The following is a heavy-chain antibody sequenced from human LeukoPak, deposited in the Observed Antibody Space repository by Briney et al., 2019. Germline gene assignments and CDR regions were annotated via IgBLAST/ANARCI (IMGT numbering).Heavy chain of an antibody. CDR3: ARGPPIETDVFAGYYYFDS. CDR1: SGSFSGYY. J-gene: IGHJ4*02. CDR2: INHSGST. D-gene: IGHD3-9*01. Sequence: SETLSLTCAVYSGSFSGYYWTWIRQPAGKGLEWIGEINHSGSTNYKSSLKGRVTISVDTSKNQFALKLSSVTAADKAVYYCARGPPIETDVFAGYYYFDSWGQGTLVTVSS. V-gene: IGHV4-34*01.